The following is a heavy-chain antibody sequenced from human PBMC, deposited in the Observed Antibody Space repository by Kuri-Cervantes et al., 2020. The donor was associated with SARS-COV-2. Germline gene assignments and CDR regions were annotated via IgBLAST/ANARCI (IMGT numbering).Heavy chain of an antibody. CDR3: ARNGFWSGYSYYYYYGMDV. Sequence: GGSLRPSCAASGFTFSSYSMNWVRQAPGKGLEWVSSISGSGGRTYYADSVKGRFTISRDNSKNTLYLQMNSLRAEDTAVYYCARNGFWSGYSYYYYYGMDVWGQGTTVTVSS. V-gene: IGHV3-23*01. CDR2: ISGSGGRT. J-gene: IGHJ6*02. D-gene: IGHD3-3*01. CDR1: GFTFSSYS.